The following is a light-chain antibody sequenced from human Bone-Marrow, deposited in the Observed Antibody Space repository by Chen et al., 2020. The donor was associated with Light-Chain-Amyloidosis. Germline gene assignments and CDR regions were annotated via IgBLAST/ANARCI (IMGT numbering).Light chain of an antibody. CDR2: RDT. V-gene: IGLV3-25*03. J-gene: IGLJ2*01. CDR3: QSADSSGTYEVI. Sequence: SYDLTQPPSLSASPGPTARITCSGDDLPTKYAYWYQQKPGQAPVLVIHRDTERPSGISERFSGSSSGTTATLTISGVQAEDEADYHCQSADSSGTYEVIFGGGTKLTVL. CDR1: DLPTKY.